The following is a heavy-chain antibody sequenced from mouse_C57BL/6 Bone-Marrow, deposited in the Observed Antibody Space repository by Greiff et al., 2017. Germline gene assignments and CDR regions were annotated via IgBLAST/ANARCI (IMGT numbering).Heavy chain of an antibody. CDR2: FYPGRGSI. D-gene: IGHD2-4*01. CDR1: GYIFTEYT. CDR3: ARHERYYDYEGYFDY. Sequence: VQLQQSGAELVKPGASVKLSCKASGYIFTEYTIHWVKQRSGQGLEWIGWFYPGRGSIKYNERFKDKATLTADKSSNTVYMELIRLTSEDSAVYFCARHERYYDYEGYFDYWGQGTTLTVSS. V-gene: IGHV1-62-2*01. J-gene: IGHJ2*01.